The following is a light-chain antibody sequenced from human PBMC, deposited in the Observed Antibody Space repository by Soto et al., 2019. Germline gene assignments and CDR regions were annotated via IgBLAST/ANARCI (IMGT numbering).Light chain of an antibody. Sequence: QSALTQPASVSGSPGQSITISCTGTSGDVGSYSYVSWYQQHPGKTPKLMICDVSNRPSGVSNRFSGSKSGNTASLTISGLQAEDEADYYCASYTSSGTLVFGGGTKVTVL. CDR1: SGDVGSYSY. J-gene: IGLJ2*01. CDR2: DVS. V-gene: IGLV2-14*01. CDR3: ASYTSSGTLV.